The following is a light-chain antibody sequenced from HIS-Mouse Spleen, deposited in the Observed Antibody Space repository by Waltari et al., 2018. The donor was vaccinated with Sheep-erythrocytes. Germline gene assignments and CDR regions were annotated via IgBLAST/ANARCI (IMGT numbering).Light chain of an antibody. CDR2: AAS. CDR1: QGIRND. CDR3: LQDYNYPYT. J-gene: IGKJ2*01. Sequence: AIQMTQSPSSLSASVGDRVTITCRASQGIRNDLGWYQQKPGKAPKVLIYAASSLQSGVPSRFSGSGSGTDFTLTISSLQPEDFTTYYCLQDYNYPYTFGQGTKLEIE. V-gene: IGKV1-6*01.